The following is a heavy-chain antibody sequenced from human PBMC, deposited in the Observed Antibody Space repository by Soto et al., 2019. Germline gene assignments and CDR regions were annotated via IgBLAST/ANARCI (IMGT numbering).Heavy chain of an antibody. V-gene: IGHV3-33*01. CDR2: IWYDGSNK. Sequence: QVQLVESGGGVVQPGRSLRLSCAASGFTFSSYGMHWVRQAPGKGLEWVAVIWYDGSNKYYADSVKGRFTISRDNSKNTLYLQMNSLRAEDTAVYYCAREGLAALGDYGMDVWGQGTTVTVSS. D-gene: IGHD6-6*01. CDR1: GFTFSSYG. CDR3: AREGLAALGDYGMDV. J-gene: IGHJ6*02.